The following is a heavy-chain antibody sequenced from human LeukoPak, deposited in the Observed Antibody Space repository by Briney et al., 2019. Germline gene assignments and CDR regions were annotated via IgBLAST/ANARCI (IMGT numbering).Heavy chain of an antibody. CDR2: INSDGSWT. CDR1: GNYW. V-gene: IGHV3-74*01. D-gene: IGHD4-11*01. CDR3: VRDLHYSRLDY. Sequence: GGSLRLSCAASGNYWMHWVRQAPGKGLVWVSHINSDGSWTSYADSVKGRFTISKDNAKNSLFLQMENLRVEDTAFYYCVRDLHYSRLDYWGQGMLVAVSS. J-gene: IGHJ4*02.